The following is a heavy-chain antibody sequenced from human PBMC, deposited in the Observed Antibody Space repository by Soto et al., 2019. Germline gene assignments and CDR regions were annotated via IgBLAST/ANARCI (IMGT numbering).Heavy chain of an antibody. CDR1: GFPFGTYA. CDR2: ISGSADNT. CDR3: AKDTAYDSSGYYCSPNDAFGI. J-gene: IGHJ3*02. D-gene: IGHD3-22*01. V-gene: IGHV3-23*01. Sequence: PGGSLRLSCAASGFPFGTYAVSWVRQAPGKGLEWVSGISGSADNTYYADSVKGRFTISRDNPKNTLYLQMNSLRAEDTAVYYCAKDTAYDSSGYYCSPNDAFGIWGQGTKVPVAS.